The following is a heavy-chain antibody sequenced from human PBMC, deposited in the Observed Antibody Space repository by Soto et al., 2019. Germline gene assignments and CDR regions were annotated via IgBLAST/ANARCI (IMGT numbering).Heavy chain of an antibody. CDR1: GFTFSSYG. J-gene: IGHJ4*02. CDR2: IWYDGSNK. Sequence: GGSLRLSCAASGFTFSSYGMHWVRQAPGKGLEWVAVIWYDGSNKYYADSVKGRFTISRDNSKNTLYLQMNSLRAEDTAVYYCAREGSYNWNYFDYWGQGTLVTVSS. D-gene: IGHD1-20*01. CDR3: AREGSYNWNYFDY. V-gene: IGHV3-33*01.